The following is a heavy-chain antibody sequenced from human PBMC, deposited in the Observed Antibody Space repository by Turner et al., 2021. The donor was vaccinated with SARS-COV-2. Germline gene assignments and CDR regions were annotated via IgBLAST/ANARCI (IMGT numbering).Heavy chain of an antibody. CDR3: SKGGDSFDY. CDR2: ITASSSTT. Sequence: ELQLLESGVGLVHPGGSLRLSCPASGFTLRSSGMSWVRLAPGKGLEWGSSITASSSTTYYADTLKGSFNISRDNSESTLYLQMNSLRVEDTAIYYCSKGGDSFDYWGQGVLVTVSS. V-gene: IGHV3-23*01. D-gene: IGHD7-27*01. J-gene: IGHJ4*02. CDR1: GFTLRSSG.